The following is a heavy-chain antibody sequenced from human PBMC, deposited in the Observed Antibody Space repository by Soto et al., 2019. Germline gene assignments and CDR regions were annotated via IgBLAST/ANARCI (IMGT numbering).Heavy chain of an antibody. D-gene: IGHD2-2*01. J-gene: IGHJ4*02. CDR3: ARDSPVVPAAIDY. CDR2: IYYSGST. CDR1: GGSISSGGYY. Sequence: SETLSLTCTVSGGSISSGGYYWSWIRQHPGKGLEWIGYIYYSGSTYYNPSLKSRVTISVDTSKNQFSLKLSSVTAADTAVYYCARDSPVVPAAIDYWGQGTLVTVSS. V-gene: IGHV4-31*03.